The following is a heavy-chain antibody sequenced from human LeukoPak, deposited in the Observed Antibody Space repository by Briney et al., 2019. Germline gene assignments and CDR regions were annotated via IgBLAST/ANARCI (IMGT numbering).Heavy chain of an antibody. CDR2: IYHSGGT. CDR3: ARHINYGGNGIDY. J-gene: IGHJ4*02. V-gene: IGHV4-38-2*01. D-gene: IGHD4-23*01. CDR1: GYSISSGYY. Sequence: SETMSLTCAVSGYSISSGYYWGWIRQPPGKGLEWIGSIYHSGGTYYNPSLKSLVTISVDTSKTQFSLKLSSVTAADTAVYYCARHINYGGNGIDYWGQGTLVTVSS.